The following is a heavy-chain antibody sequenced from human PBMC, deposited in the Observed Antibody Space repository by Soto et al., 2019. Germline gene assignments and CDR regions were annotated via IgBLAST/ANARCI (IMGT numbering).Heavy chain of an antibody. Sequence: GGSLRLSCAASGFTFSSYAMNWVRQAPGKGLEWVSAIRDSGVGTYYADSVKGRFTISRDNSKNTLFLQMNSLRADDTALYYCAKVGDYGDYIDYWGQGTLVTVS. CDR3: AKVGDYGDYIDY. CDR1: GFTFSSYA. CDR2: IRDSGVGT. J-gene: IGHJ4*02. D-gene: IGHD4-17*01. V-gene: IGHV3-23*01.